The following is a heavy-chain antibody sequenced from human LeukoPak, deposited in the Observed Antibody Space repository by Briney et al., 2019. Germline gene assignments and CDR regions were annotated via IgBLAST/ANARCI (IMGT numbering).Heavy chain of an antibody. J-gene: IGHJ6*02. CDR3: AKDHVVVVGAREGGDYGMDV. Sequence: GGSQRLSCAASGFTFSSYAMSWVRQAPGKGLEWVSAISGSGGSTYYADSVRGRFTISRDNSKNTLYLQMNSLRAEDTAVYFCAKDHVVVVGAREGGDYGMDVWGQGTTVTVSS. CDR2: ISGSGGST. D-gene: IGHD2-15*01. CDR1: GFTFSSYA. V-gene: IGHV3-23*01.